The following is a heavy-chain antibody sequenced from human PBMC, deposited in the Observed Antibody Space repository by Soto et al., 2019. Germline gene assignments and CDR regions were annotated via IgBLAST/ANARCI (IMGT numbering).Heavy chain of an antibody. CDR1: GFSLSTARMV. CDR2: IFSNDEK. Sequence: QVTLKESGPVLVKPTETLTLTCPVSGFSLSTARMVVSWIRQPPGKALEGLAHIFSNDEKSYSTSLKSRLTIPQDTSKSQVVLTRTNMDPVDTATYDCARILGIAVAVTYLNWFDPWGQGTLVTVSS. D-gene: IGHD6-19*01. J-gene: IGHJ5*02. CDR3: ARILGIAVAVTYLNWFDP. V-gene: IGHV2-26*01.